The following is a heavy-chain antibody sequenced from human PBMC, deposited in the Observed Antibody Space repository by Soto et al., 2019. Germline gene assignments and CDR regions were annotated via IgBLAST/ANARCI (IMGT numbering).Heavy chain of an antibody. CDR3: ARSIAADGTGDWFDP. Sequence: SETLSLTCTVSGGSISSYYWSWIRQPPGKGLEWIGYIYYSGSTNYNPSLKSRVTISVDTSKNQFSLKLSSVTAADTAVYYCARSIAADGTGDWFDPWGQGTLVTVSS. J-gene: IGHJ5*02. D-gene: IGHD6-13*01. V-gene: IGHV4-59*01. CDR2: IYYSGST. CDR1: GGSISSYY.